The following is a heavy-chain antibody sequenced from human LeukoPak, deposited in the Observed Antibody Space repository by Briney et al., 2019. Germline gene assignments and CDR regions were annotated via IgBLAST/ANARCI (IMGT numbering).Heavy chain of an antibody. Sequence: GGSLRLSCAASGFTFSSYGMNWVRQAPGKGLEWVSYISTSGSNKYYADSVKGRFTISRDNAKNSLYLQMNSLRAEDTAVYHCARGGWYVGFDFWGQGTLVTVSS. V-gene: IGHV3-48*03. CDR3: ARGGWYVGFDF. CDR1: GFTFSSYG. J-gene: IGHJ4*02. D-gene: IGHD6-19*01. CDR2: ISTSGSNK.